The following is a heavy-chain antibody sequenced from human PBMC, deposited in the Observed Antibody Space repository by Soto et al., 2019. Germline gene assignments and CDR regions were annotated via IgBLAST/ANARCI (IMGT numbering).Heavy chain of an antibody. Sequence: SETLSLTCTVSGGSISSYYWSWIRQPPGKGLEWIGYIYYSGSTNYNPSLKSRVTISVDTSKNQFSLKLSFVTAADTAVYYCARVTRLGYYYYYMDVWGKGTTVTVSS. CDR1: GGSISSYY. J-gene: IGHJ6*03. CDR3: ARVTRLGYYYYYMDV. V-gene: IGHV4-59*01. CDR2: IYYSGST. D-gene: IGHD3-16*01.